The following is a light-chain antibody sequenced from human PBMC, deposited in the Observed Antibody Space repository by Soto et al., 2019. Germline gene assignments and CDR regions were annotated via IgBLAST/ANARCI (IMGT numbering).Light chain of an antibody. CDR2: DAS. V-gene: IGKV3-11*01. CDR3: QQRSNWPLT. CDR1: QSVSSS. J-gene: IGKJ5*01. Sequence: EIVLPQSPATLSLSPGERATLSCRASQSVSSSLAWYQQKPGQAPRLLIYDASNRATGIPARFSGSGSGTDFTITISSLEPEDFAVYYCQQRSNWPLTFGQGTRLEIK.